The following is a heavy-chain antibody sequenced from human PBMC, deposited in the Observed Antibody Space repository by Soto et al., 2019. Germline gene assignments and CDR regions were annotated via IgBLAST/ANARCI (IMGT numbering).Heavy chain of an antibody. D-gene: IGHD3-9*01. CDR1: GGSISSYY. CDR3: ARDRAVLRSFDWLALDY. V-gene: IGHV4-4*07. J-gene: IGHJ4*02. Sequence: PSETLSLTCTVSGGSISSYYWSWIRQPAGKGLEWIGRIYTSGSTNYNPSLKSRVTMSVDTSKNQFSLKLRSVTAADTALYYCARDRAVLRSFDWLALDYWGPGTLVTVSS. CDR2: IYTSGST.